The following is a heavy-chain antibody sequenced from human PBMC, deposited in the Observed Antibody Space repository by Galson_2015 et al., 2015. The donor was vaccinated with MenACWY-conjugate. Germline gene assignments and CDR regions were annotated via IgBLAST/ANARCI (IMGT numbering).Heavy chain of an antibody. CDR2: GYYSGSP. J-gene: IGHJ4*02. Sequence: GYGYYSGSPNYNPSLKSRVTISVDTSKTQFSLKPTSVTAADTAIYYCASQAGYSSGWYYFHYWGQGSLVTVSS. D-gene: IGHD6-13*01. V-gene: IGHV4-61*07. CDR3: ASQAGYSSGWYYFHY.